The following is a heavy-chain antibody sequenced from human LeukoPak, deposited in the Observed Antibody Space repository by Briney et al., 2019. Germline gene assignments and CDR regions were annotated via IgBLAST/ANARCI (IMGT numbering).Heavy chain of an antibody. CDR1: GFTFAIYS. V-gene: IGHV3-21*01. Sequence: GGSLRLSCAASGFTFAIYSMNWVRQAPGKGMEWVSSISSSSSYIYYAESVKGRFTISRDNAKNSLYLQMNSLRAEDTAVYYCARDPQYGDYGSYYYYMDVWGKGTTVTVSS. CDR3: ARDPQYGDYGSYYYYMDV. D-gene: IGHD4-17*01. J-gene: IGHJ6*03. CDR2: ISSSSSYI.